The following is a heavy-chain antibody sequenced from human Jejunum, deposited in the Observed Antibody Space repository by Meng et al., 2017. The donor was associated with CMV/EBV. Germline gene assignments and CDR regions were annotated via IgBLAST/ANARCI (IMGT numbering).Heavy chain of an antibody. D-gene: IGHD1-26*01. CDR2: ISTTSTYI. Sequence: FSSYTMNWVRHAPGKVLEWVSSISTTSTYIYSADSVKGRFTVSRDNAKNSLSLQMNSLRADDTAVYYCARITWGGYSGSYRGNFDYWGQGTLVTVSS. CDR1: FSSYT. J-gene: IGHJ4*02. CDR3: ARITWGGYSGSYRGNFDY. V-gene: IGHV3-21*01.